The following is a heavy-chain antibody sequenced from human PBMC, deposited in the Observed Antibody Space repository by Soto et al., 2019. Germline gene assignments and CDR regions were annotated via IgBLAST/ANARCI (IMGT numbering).Heavy chain of an antibody. D-gene: IGHD7-27*01. CDR2: ISGSGGNT. J-gene: IGHJ4*02. CDR3: TKEWGRPLDY. CDR1: GFTLSSFA. Sequence: PGGPLRLSCAASGFTLSSFAMSWVRQAPGKGLEWVSAISGSGGNTYYADSVTGRFTISRDNSKNTLYLQMNSLRAEDTAVYYSTKEWGRPLDYWGQGTPVTVSS. V-gene: IGHV3-23*01.